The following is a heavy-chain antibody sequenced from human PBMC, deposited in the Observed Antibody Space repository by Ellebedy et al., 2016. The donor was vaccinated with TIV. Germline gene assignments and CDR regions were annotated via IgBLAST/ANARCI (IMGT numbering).Heavy chain of an antibody. D-gene: IGHD2-21*01. Sequence: GGSLRLSCAASGFTFSSYAMHWVRQAPGKGLEYVSAISSNGGSTYYADSVKGRFTISRDNSKNTLYLQMSSLRAEDTAVYYCATESKGDRCFDIWGQGTMVTVSS. J-gene: IGHJ3*02. CDR3: ATESKGDRCFDI. CDR1: GFTFSSYA. CDR2: ISSNGGST. V-gene: IGHV3-64D*09.